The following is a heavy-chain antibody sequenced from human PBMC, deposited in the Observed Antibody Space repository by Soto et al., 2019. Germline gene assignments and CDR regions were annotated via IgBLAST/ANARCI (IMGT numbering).Heavy chain of an antibody. CDR1: RASISTSGCY. J-gene: IGHJ4*02. CDR3: ARGPFDY. Sequence: SETLSVTCTVSRASISTSGCYWAWIRQPPGKGLEWIGTIYYSGTTYYNPSLKSRVTISVDTPKNQFSLKLTSVTAADTAVYYCARGPFDYWGQGNLVTVSS. V-gene: IGHV4-39*01. CDR2: IYYSGTT.